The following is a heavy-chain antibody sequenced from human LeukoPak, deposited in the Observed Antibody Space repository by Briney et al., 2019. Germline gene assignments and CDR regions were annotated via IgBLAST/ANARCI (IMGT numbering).Heavy chain of an antibody. V-gene: IGHV3-74*01. CDR2: INTDGSTT. D-gene: IGHD2-2*01. Sequence: GGSLRLSCAASGFTFSNDWMHWVRRAPGKGLVWVSRINTDGSTTTYADSVKGRFTISRDNSKNTLYLQMNSLRAEDTAVYYCARGPGYCSSTSCWGDNWFDPWGQGTLVTVSS. J-gene: IGHJ5*02. CDR3: ARGPGYCSSTSCWGDNWFDP. CDR1: GFTFSNDW.